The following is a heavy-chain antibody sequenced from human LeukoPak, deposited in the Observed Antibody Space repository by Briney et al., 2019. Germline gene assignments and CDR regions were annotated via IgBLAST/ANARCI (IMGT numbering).Heavy chain of an antibody. CDR1: GFTFINYG. CDR3: AGDERLNYGSIDY. CDR2: LSYDGSLK. D-gene: IGHD3-10*01. V-gene: IGHV3-30*04. Sequence: PGRSLRLSCAASGFTFINYGIHWVRQTPGKGLEWVAVLSYDGSLKYYADFVAGRFTISRDDSKNTVYLQMSSLRAEDTALYYCAGDERLNYGSIDYWGQGTLVTVSS. J-gene: IGHJ4*02.